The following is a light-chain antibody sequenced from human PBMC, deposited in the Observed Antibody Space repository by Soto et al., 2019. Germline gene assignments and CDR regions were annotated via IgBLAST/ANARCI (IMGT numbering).Light chain of an antibody. V-gene: IGKV1-5*03. CDR3: QQFTTHPLP. J-gene: IGKJ4*01. CDR2: KAS. CDR1: QTLTGW. Sequence: DIHMTQSPSTLSASVGDSVAITCRASQTLTGWLAWYQQKPGKAPKLLISKASNLESGVPSSFSGSGSGTDFTLTISSLQPDDSATYFCQQFTTHPLPFGGGTNVEI.